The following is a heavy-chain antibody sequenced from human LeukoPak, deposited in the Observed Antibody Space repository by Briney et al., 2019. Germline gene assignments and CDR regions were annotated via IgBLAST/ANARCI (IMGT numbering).Heavy chain of an antibody. CDR3: ATAPRIVGATSLDY. V-gene: IGHV3-21*01. CDR2: ISSSSSYV. CDR1: GFTFSTYS. D-gene: IGHD1-26*01. Sequence: GGSLRLSCAASGFTFSTYSMNWVRQAPGKGLEWVSSISSSSSYVHYSDSVKGRFTISRDNAKNSLYLQMNNLRAEDTAVYYCATAPRIVGATSLDYWGQGTLVTVSS. J-gene: IGHJ4*02.